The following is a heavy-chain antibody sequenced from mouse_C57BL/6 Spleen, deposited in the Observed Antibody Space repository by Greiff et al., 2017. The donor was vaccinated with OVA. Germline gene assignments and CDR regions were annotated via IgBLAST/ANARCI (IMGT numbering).Heavy chain of an antibody. CDR3: ARHPASYYSNYANAMDY. Sequence: DVKLVESGGDLVKPGGSLKLSCAASGFTFSSYGMSWVRQTPDKRLEWVATISSGGSYTYYPDSVKGRFTISRDNAKNTLYLQMSSLKSEDTAMYYCARHPASYYSNYANAMDYWGQGTSVTVSS. V-gene: IGHV5-6*02. J-gene: IGHJ4*01. CDR2: ISSGGSYT. D-gene: IGHD2-5*01. CDR1: GFTFSSYG.